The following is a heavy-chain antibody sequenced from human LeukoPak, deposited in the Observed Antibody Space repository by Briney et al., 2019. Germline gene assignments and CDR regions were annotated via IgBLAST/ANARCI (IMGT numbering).Heavy chain of an antibody. CDR3: ASLTVDTAMVEDY. D-gene: IGHD5-18*01. J-gene: IGHJ4*02. CDR1: GGSISSYY. Sequence: SETLSLTCTVSGGSISSYYWSWIRQPPGKGLEWIGEINHSGSTNYNPSLKSRVTISVDTSKNQFSLKLSSVTAADTAVYYCASLTVDTAMVEDYWGQGTLVTVSS. V-gene: IGHV4-34*01. CDR2: INHSGST.